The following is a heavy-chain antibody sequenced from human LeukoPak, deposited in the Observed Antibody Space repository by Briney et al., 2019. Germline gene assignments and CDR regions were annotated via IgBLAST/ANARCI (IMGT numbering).Heavy chain of an antibody. V-gene: IGHV3-23*01. CDR2: ISGSGGST. Sequence: GGSLRLPCAASGFTFSTYAMSWVRQAPGKGLEWVSAISGSGGSTYYADSVKGRFTISRDNSKNTLYLQMNSLRAEDTAVYYCAKGGRHYYYYMDVWGKGTTVTVSS. CDR3: AKGGRHYYYYMDV. D-gene: IGHD3/OR15-3a*01. J-gene: IGHJ6*03. CDR1: GFTFSTYA.